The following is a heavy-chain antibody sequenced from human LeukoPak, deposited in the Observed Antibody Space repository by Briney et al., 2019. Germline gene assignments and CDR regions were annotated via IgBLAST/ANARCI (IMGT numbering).Heavy chain of an antibody. D-gene: IGHD6-19*01. V-gene: IGHV1-2*02. CDR3: ARVGRIAVDDAFDI. J-gene: IGHJ3*02. CDR1: GYTFTGYY. Sequence: APVKVSCKASGYTFTGYYMHWVRQAPGQGLEWMGWINPNSGGTDYAQKFQGRVTMTRDTSISTAYMELSRLRSDDTAVYYCARVGRIAVDDAFDIWGQGTMVTVSS. CDR2: INPNSGGT.